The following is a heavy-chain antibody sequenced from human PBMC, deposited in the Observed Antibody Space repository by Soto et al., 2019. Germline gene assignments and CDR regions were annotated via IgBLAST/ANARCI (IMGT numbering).Heavy chain of an antibody. Sequence: SETLSLTCTVSGGSISSGGYYWSWIRQHPGKGLEWIGYIYYSGSTYYNPSLKSRVTISVDTSKNQFSLKLSSVTAADTAVYYCARVPSITRVRGVGFDSWGQGTLVTVS. V-gene: IGHV4-31*03. CDR1: GGSISSGGYY. CDR3: ARVPSITRVRGVGFDS. CDR2: IYYSGST. J-gene: IGHJ5*01. D-gene: IGHD3-10*01.